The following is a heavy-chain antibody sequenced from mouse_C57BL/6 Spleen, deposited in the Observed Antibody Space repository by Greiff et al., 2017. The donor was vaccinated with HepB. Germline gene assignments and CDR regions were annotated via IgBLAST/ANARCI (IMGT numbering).Heavy chain of an antibody. D-gene: IGHD2-4*01. CDR2: IYPGNSDT. J-gene: IGHJ4*01. CDR3: TRGMDYANAMDY. Sequence: EVQLQQSGTVLARPGASVKMSCKTSGYTFTSYWMHWVKQRPGQGLEWIGAIYPGNSDTSYNQKFKGKAKLTAVTSASTAYMELSSLTNEDSAVYYCTRGMDYANAMDYWGQGTSVTVSS. CDR1: GYTFTSYW. V-gene: IGHV1-5*01.